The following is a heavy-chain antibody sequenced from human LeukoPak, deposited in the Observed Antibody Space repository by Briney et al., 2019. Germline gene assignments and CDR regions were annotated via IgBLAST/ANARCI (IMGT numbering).Heavy chain of an antibody. CDR2: VYYSGDT. D-gene: IGHD2-15*01. Sequence: SETLSLTCTVSGDSVSGVYWSWIRQPPGKGLEWIGYVYYSGDTNYNPSLKSRVTMSLDTSKNQVSLRLSSVTAADTAVYYCARHPFATPFDYWGRGTLLTASS. CDR1: GDSVSGVY. CDR3: ARHPFATPFDY. J-gene: IGHJ4*02. V-gene: IGHV4-59*08.